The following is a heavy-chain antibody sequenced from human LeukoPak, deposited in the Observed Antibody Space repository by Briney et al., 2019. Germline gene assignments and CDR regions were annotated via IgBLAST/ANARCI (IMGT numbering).Heavy chain of an antibody. Sequence: GGSLRLSCAVSGFTFSSYAMSWVRQAPEKGLEWVSAISGSGGSTYYADSVKGRFTISRDNSKNTLYLQMNSLRAEDTAVYYCAKDLGSSSGLVYFDYWGQGTLVTVSS. CDR3: AKDLGSSSGLVYFDY. J-gene: IGHJ4*02. CDR1: GFTFSSYA. D-gene: IGHD6-6*01. V-gene: IGHV3-23*01. CDR2: ISGSGGST.